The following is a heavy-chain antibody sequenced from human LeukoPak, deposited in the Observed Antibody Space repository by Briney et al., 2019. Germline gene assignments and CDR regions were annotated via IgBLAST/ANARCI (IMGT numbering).Heavy chain of an antibody. Sequence: GGSLRLSCAASGFTLSGYSMNWVRQAPGKGLEWVSSISTSSSYIYYADSVKGRFTISRDNSKNTLYLQMNSLRAEDTAVYYCAKDPVGATNWFDPWGQGTLVTVSS. D-gene: IGHD1-26*01. CDR3: AKDPVGATNWFDP. CDR1: GFTLSGYS. CDR2: ISTSSSYI. J-gene: IGHJ5*02. V-gene: IGHV3-21*04.